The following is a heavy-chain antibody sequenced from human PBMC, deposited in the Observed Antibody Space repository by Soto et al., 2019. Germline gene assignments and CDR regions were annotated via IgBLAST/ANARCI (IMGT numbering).Heavy chain of an antibody. Sequence: GGSLRLSCRGSGFPFISYAMHLVRQSPGKGLEWVALISGDGTNEYYADSVKGRFTISRDNSRNTLYLQMRSLRADDTAVYYCARHLSHLKQGWLDPWGQGTLVTVSS. J-gene: IGHJ5*02. CDR3: ARHLSHLKQGWLDP. CDR2: ISGDGTNE. CDR1: GFPFISYA. D-gene: IGHD3-3*02. V-gene: IGHV3-30-3*01.